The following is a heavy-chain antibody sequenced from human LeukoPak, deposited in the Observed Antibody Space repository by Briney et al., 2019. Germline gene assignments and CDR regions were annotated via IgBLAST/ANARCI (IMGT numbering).Heavy chain of an antibody. CDR3: ARDMVRAVVSPYYYYGMDV. D-gene: IGHD4-23*01. Sequence: GASVKVSCKASGYTFTSYAMHWVRQAPGQRLEWMGWINAGNGNTKYSQKFQGRVTITRDTSASTAYMELSSLRSEDTAVYYCARDMVRAVVSPYYYYGMDVWGQGTTVTVSS. V-gene: IGHV1-3*01. CDR1: GYTFTSYA. CDR2: INAGNGNT. J-gene: IGHJ6*02.